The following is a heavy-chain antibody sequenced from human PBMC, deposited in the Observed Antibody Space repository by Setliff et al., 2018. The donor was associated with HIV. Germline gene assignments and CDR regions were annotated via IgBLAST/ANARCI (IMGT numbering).Heavy chain of an antibody. D-gene: IGHD6-19*01. V-gene: IGHV4-39*01. Sequence: SETLSLTCTVSGGSISSSSYYWGWVRQPPGKGLEWIGTMFYTGSAYYTPSLKSRVTISVDTSKNQFSLKLSSVAAADTAVYYCARQFRYPGIAVAGIDYWGQGTLVTVSS. CDR2: MFYTGSA. J-gene: IGHJ4*02. CDR1: GGSISSSSYY. CDR3: ARQFRYPGIAVAGIDY.